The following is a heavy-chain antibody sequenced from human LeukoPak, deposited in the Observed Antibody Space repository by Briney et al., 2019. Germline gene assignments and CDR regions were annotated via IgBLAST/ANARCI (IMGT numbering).Heavy chain of an antibody. Sequence: ASVKVSCKASGYTFTGYYMHWARQAPGQGLEWMGWINPKSGGTNYAQKFQGRVTMTADTSISTAYMEFSRLAADDAAVYYCARDKDYLDYWGQGTLGTVAS. J-gene: IGHJ4*02. V-gene: IGHV1-2*02. CDR1: GYTFTGYY. CDR2: INPKSGGT. CDR3: ARDKDYLDY.